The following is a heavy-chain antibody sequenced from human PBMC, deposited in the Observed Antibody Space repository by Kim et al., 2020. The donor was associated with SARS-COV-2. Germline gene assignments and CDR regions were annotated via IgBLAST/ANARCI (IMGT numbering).Heavy chain of an antibody. CDR3: ARPIGYCSGGSCYSLGMVV. CDR1: GGSISSSSYY. Sequence: SETLSLTCTVSGGSISSSSYYWGWIRQPPGKGLEWIGSIYYSGSTYYNPSLKSRVTISVDTYKNQFSLKLSSVTAADTAVYYCARPIGYCSGGSCYSLGMVVWGQGTTVTVSS. V-gene: IGHV4-39*01. J-gene: IGHJ6*02. CDR2: IYYSGST. D-gene: IGHD2-15*01.